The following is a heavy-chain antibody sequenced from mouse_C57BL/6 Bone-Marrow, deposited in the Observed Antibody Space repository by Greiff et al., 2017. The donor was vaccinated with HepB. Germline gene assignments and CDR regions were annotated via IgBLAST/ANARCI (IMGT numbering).Heavy chain of an antibody. J-gene: IGHJ1*03. CDR3: ARKGHIIWYPHWYVDV. V-gene: IGHV2-2*01. CDR1: GFSLTSYG. Sequence: QVQLQQSGPGLVQPSQSLSITCTVSGFSLTSYGVHWVRQSPGKGLEWLGVIWSGGSTDYNAAFISRLSISKDNSTSQVFFKMNSLQADDTAIYYCARKGHIIWYPHWYVDVGGTGTTVTVSS. D-gene: IGHD2-1*01. CDR2: IWSGGST.